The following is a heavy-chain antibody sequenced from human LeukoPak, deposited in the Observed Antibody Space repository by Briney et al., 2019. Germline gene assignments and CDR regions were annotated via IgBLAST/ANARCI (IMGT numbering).Heavy chain of an antibody. CDR3: ARDVLLWFGEPSHDAFDI. CDR1: GFTFSSYG. J-gene: IGHJ3*02. V-gene: IGHV3-30*02. CDR2: IRYDGSNK. D-gene: IGHD3-10*01. Sequence: GGSLRLSCAASGFTFSSYGMHWVRQAPGKGLEWVAFIRYDGSNKYYADSVKGRFTISRDNSKNTLYLQMNSLRAEDTAVYYCARDVLLWFGEPSHDAFDIWGQGTMVTVSS.